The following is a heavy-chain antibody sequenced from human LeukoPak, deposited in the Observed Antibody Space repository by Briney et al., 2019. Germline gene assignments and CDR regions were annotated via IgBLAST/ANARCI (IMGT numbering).Heavy chain of an antibody. V-gene: IGHV4-30-2*01. CDR3: ARGAYCGGDCYSLGPDY. J-gene: IGHJ4*02. Sequence: SETLSLTCTVSGGSISSGGYYWSWIRQPPGKGLEWIGYIYHSGSTYYNPSLKSRVTISVDTSKNQFSLKLSSVTAADTAVYYCARGAYCGGDCYSLGPDYWGQGTLVTVSS. CDR1: GGSISSGGYY. CDR2: IYHSGST. D-gene: IGHD2-21*01.